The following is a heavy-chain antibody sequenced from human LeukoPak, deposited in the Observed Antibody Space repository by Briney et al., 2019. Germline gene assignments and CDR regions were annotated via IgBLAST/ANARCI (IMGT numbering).Heavy chain of an antibody. Sequence: ASVKVSCKASGYTFTSYYMHWVRQAPGQGLEWMGIINPSGGSTGYAQKFQGRVTMTRDTSTSTVYMELSSLRSEDTAVYYCASSLRYSGSYFGPAQIDYWGQGTLVTVSS. CDR3: ASSLRYSGSYFGPAQIDY. J-gene: IGHJ4*02. D-gene: IGHD1-26*01. V-gene: IGHV1-46*01. CDR1: GYTFTSYY. CDR2: INPSGGST.